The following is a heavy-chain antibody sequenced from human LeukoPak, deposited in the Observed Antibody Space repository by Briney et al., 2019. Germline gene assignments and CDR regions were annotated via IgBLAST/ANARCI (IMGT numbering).Heavy chain of an antibody. Sequence: GESLKISCKGSGSSFTNFWIGWVRQMPGKGLEWMGIIYPGDSDTRYSPSFQGQVTISADKSISTAYLQWSSLKASDTAMYYCARRALGIVATIKGNRGDAFDIWGQGTMVTVSS. CDR2: IYPGDSDT. CDR1: GSSFTNFW. CDR3: ARRALGIVATIKGNRGDAFDI. D-gene: IGHD5-12*01. V-gene: IGHV5-51*01. J-gene: IGHJ3*02.